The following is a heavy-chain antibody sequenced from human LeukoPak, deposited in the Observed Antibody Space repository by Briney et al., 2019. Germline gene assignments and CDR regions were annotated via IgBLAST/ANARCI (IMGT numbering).Heavy chain of an antibody. CDR3: ARLYCSSTSCYIGGDGDY. CDR2: IYYSGST. D-gene: IGHD2-2*02. CDR1: GGSISSYY. Sequence: PSETLSLTCTLSGGSISSYYWSWIRQPPGKGLEWIGYIYYSGSTNYNPSLKSRVTISVDTSKNQFSLKLSSVTAADTAVYYCARLYCSSTSCYIGGDGDYWGQGTLVTVSS. V-gene: IGHV4-59*01. J-gene: IGHJ4*02.